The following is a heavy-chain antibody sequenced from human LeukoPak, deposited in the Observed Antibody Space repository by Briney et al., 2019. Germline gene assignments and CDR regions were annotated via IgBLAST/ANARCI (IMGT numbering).Heavy chain of an antibody. CDR1: GYTFSSYH. Sequence: ASVKVSCKASGYTFSSYHVSWVRQAPGQGLEWMGWINTYDGNTNYVQNFQGRVAMTTDTSTSTAYMELRSLRSDDTAVYYCARDFATWYFDYWGQGTLVTVSS. J-gene: IGHJ4*02. CDR2: INTYDGNT. V-gene: IGHV1-18*01. D-gene: IGHD2-15*01. CDR3: ARDFATWYFDY.